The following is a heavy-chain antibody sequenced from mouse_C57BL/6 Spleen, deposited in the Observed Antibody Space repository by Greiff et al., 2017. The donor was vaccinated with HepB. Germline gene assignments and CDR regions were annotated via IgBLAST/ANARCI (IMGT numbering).Heavy chain of an antibody. D-gene: IGHD2-2*01. Sequence: EVQLQQSGPELVKPGASVKISCKASGYSFTGYYMNWVKQSPEKSLEWIGEINPSTGGTTYNQKFKAKATLTVGKSSSTAYMQLKSLTSEDSAVYYCARAETGEKKTDYGYDYYAMDYWGQGTSVTVSS. CDR1: GYSFTGYY. V-gene: IGHV1-42*01. CDR2: INPSTGGT. J-gene: IGHJ4*01. CDR3: ARAETGEKKTDYGYDYYAMDY.